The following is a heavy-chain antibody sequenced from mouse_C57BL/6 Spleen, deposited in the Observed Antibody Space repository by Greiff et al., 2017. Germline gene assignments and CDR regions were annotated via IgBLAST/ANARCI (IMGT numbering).Heavy chain of an antibody. CDR2: IYPGSGST. Sequence: QVHVKQPGAELVKPGASVKMSCKASGYTFTSYWITWVKQRPGQGLEWIGDIYPGSGSTNYNEKFKSKATLTVDTSSSTAYMQLSSLTYEDSAVYYCARDYGSSSWFAYWGQGTLVTVSA. V-gene: IGHV1-55*01. CDR3: ARDYGSSSWFAY. CDR1: GYTFTSYW. J-gene: IGHJ3*01. D-gene: IGHD1-1*01.